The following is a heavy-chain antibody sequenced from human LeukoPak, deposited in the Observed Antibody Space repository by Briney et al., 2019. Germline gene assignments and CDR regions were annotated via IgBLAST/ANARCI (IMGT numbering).Heavy chain of an antibody. V-gene: IGHV4-4*07. J-gene: IGHJ6*03. D-gene: IGHD2-2*01. Sequence: PSETLSLTCTVSGGSISSYYWSWIRQPPGKGLEWIGRINTSGRTNYNPSFESRVPVSVDTTSKQFSLKLSSVTAADTAVYYCARARAVLRQDIVVVPAAMPEYYYYYMDVWGKGPTVTVSS. CDR1: GGSISSYY. CDR3: ARARAVLRQDIVVVPAAMPEYYYYYMDV. CDR2: INTSGRT.